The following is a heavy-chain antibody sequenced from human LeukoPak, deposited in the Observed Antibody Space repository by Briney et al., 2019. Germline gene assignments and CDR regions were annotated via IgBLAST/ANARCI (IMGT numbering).Heavy chain of an antibody. D-gene: IGHD6-13*01. CDR2: MYNSGST. CDR3: ARADSSSFYFDY. CDR1: NGSISSYS. V-gene: IGHV4-59*01. J-gene: IGHJ4*02. Sequence: PSETLSLTCTVSNGSISSYSWSWIRQPPGKGLEWIAYMYNSGSTNYNPSLKSRVTMLLDTSKNQFSLKLSSVTPADTAIYYCARADSSSFYFDYWGQGTLVTVSS.